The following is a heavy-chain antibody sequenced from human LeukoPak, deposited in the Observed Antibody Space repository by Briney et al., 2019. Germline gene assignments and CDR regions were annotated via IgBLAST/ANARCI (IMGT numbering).Heavy chain of an antibody. D-gene: IGHD2-2*02. V-gene: IGHV4-39*01. CDR1: GGSISSSSYY. J-gene: IGHJ4*02. CDR2: FYYSKNT. Sequence: PSETLSLTYTVSGGSISSSSYYWGWIRQPPGKGLEWIGSFYYSKNTYYNPSLKSRVIISVDTSKNQFSLKLSSVTAADTGVYYCARHDCSSMSCYISFPFDYWGQGILVTVSS. CDR3: ARHDCSSMSCYISFPFDY.